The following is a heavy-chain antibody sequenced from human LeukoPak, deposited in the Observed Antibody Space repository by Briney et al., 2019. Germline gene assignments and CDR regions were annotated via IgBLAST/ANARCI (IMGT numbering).Heavy chain of an antibody. D-gene: IGHD6-19*01. V-gene: IGHV4-39*01. J-gene: IGHJ5*02. CDR2: IYYSGST. CDR1: GGSISSSSYY. CDR3: ARRRGGWYSGVWFDP. Sequence: PSETLSLTCTDSGGSISSSSYYWGWIRQPPGKGLEWIGSIYYSGSTYYNPSLKSRVTISVDTSKNQFSLKLSSVTAADTAVYYCARRRGGWYSGVWFDPWGQGTLVTVSS.